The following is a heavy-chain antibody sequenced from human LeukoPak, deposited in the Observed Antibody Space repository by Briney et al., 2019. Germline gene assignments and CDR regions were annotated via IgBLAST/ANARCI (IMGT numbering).Heavy chain of an antibody. V-gene: IGHV1-18*01. CDR3: ARVWGNYDYVWGSFHYYYGMDV. CDR1: VYTFTSYG. J-gene: IGHJ6*02. Sequence: ASVKVSCKASVYTFTSYGISWVRQAPGQGLEWMGWISAYNGNTNYTQKLQGRVTMTTDTSTSTAYMELRSLRSDDTAVYYCARVWGNYDYVWGSFHYYYGMDVWGQGTTVTVSS. CDR2: ISAYNGNT. D-gene: IGHD3-16*01.